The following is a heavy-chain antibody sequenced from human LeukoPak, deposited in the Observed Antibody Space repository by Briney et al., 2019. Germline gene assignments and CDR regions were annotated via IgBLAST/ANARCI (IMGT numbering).Heavy chain of an antibody. CDR1: GGSFSGYY. V-gene: IGHV3-23*01. CDR2: ISGSGGST. J-gene: IGHJ4*02. D-gene: IGHD3-22*01. Sequence: ETLSLTCAVYGGSFSGYYWSWVRQAPGKGLEWVSAISGSGGSTYYADSVKGRFTISRDNSKNTLYLQMNSLRAEDTAVYYCAKDVLSSGRNYYFDYWGQGTLVTVSS. CDR3: AKDVLSSGRNYYFDY.